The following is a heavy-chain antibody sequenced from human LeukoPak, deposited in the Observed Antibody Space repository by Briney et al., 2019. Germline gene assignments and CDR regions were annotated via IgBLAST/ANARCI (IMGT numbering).Heavy chain of an antibody. J-gene: IGHJ4*02. D-gene: IGHD6-13*01. Sequence: PGGSLRLSCAASGFTFSFYWMSWVRQAPGKGLEWVASIKLDGSEKYYVDSVKGRFTISRDNAKNSLYLQMNSLRAEDMALYYCAKSVEGIAAAGYFDYWGQGTLVTVSS. CDR2: IKLDGSEK. CDR3: AKSVEGIAAAGYFDY. CDR1: GFTFSFYW. V-gene: IGHV3-7*03.